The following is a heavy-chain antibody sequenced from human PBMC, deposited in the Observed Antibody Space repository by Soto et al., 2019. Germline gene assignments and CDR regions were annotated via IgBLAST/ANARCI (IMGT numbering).Heavy chain of an antibody. CDR3: ARIRESSSWPNWFDP. D-gene: IGHD6-13*01. Sequence: PSETLSLTGNVSGGSISSSSYYWGWIRQPPGKGLEWIGSIYYSGSTYYNPSLKSRVTISVDTSKNQFSLKLSSVTAADTAVYYCARIRESSSWPNWFDPWGQGTLVTVSS. V-gene: IGHV4-39*01. J-gene: IGHJ5*02. CDR2: IYYSGST. CDR1: GGSISSSSYY.